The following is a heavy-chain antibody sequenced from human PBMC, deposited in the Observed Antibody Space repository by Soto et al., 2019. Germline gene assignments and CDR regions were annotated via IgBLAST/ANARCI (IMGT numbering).Heavy chain of an antibody. CDR1: GGSISNYY. J-gene: IGHJ6*02. D-gene: IGHD3-16*01. CDR2: IDISGST. CDR3: ASDSFGGAPYYSYAMDV. V-gene: IGHV4-4*07. Sequence: QVQLQESGPGLVKPSETLALTCTVSGGSISNYYWSWIRQPAGQGLEWIGRIDISGSTNHNPSLKSRVTMSVDMSTHQFSMKVSSVTAADTAVYYCASDSFGGAPYYSYAMDVWGQGTTVTVSS.